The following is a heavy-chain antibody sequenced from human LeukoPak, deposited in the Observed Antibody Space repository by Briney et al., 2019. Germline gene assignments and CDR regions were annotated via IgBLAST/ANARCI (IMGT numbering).Heavy chain of an antibody. CDR1: GYTLTELS. CDR3: ATKGRITIFGVVIIDY. CDR2: FDPEDGET. J-gene: IGHJ4*02. D-gene: IGHD3-3*01. V-gene: IGHV1-24*01. Sequence: ASVKVSCKVSGYTLTELSMHWVRQAPGKGLEWMGGFDPEDGETIYAQKFQGRVTMTEDTSTDTAYMELSSLRSEDTAVYYCATKGRITIFGVVIIDYWGQGTLVTVSS.